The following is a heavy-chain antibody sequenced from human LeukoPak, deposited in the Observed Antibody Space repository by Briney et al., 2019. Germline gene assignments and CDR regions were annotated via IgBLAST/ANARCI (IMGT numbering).Heavy chain of an antibody. D-gene: IGHD1-1*01. Sequence: ASVKVSCKTSGYTFSNYDITWVRQAPGQGLEWMRWISPYNGNINYAQNIQGRVTMTTDTSTSTAYMELRSLRFEDTAVYYCARLISLTTPPYFYYDMDVWGQGTTVIVSS. V-gene: IGHV1-18*01. CDR1: GYTFSNYD. J-gene: IGHJ6*02. CDR2: ISPYNGNI. CDR3: ARLISLTTPPYFYYDMDV.